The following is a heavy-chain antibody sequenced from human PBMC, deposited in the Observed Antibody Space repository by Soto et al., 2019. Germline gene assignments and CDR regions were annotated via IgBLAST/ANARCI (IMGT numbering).Heavy chain of an antibody. CDR1: GDSVSSNSAA. J-gene: IGHJ4*02. V-gene: IGHV6-1*01. CDR2: TYYRSKWYN. D-gene: IGHD6-19*01. CDR3: ARLAPGGSGGGGDY. Sequence: QVQLQQSGPGLVKPSQTLSLTCAISGDSVSSNSAAWNWIRQSPSRGLEWLGRTYYRSKWYNDYAVSLKSRITINPDTSPNHFSLQLKSVTPEDTALYYCARLAPGGSGGGGDYWGQGTLVTVSS.